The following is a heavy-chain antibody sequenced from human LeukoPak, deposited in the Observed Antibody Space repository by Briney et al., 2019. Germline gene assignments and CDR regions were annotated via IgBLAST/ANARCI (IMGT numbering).Heavy chain of an antibody. V-gene: IGHV3-66*01. CDR2: XYXXGST. Sequence: GGSLRLSXAASGFTVXXXXXXXXXQXXXXXXXXXSVXYXXGSTYYXXXXXXXXXXXRXXSKNTLYLQMNSLRAEDTAVYYCARDGYNRYWYFDLWGRGTLVTVSS. J-gene: IGHJ2*01. CDR1: GFTVXXXX. D-gene: IGHD5-24*01. CDR3: ARDGYNRYWYFDL.